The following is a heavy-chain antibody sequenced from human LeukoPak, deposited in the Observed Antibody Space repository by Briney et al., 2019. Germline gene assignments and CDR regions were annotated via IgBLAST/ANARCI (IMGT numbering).Heavy chain of an antibody. CDR2: IYYSRST. CDR3: ARLSTTPDY. J-gene: IGHJ4*02. D-gene: IGHD1-1*01. V-gene: IGHV4-39*01. CDR1: GGSISSSSYY. Sequence: SETLSLTCTVSGGSISSSSYYWGWIRQPPGKGLEWIGSIYYSRSTYYNPSLKSRVTISVDTSKNQFSLKLSSVTAADTAVYYCARLSTTPDYWGQGTLVTVSS.